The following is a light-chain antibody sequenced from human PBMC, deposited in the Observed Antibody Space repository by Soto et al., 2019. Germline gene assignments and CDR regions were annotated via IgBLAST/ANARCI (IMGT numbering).Light chain of an antibody. CDR2: EVT. J-gene: IGLJ1*01. V-gene: IGLV2-14*01. Sequence: QSALTQPASVSGSPXQSITISXTXXXXXXXSYNRVSWYQQHPGKAPKLIIYEVTDRPSGVSNRFSGSKSGNTASLTISGLQAEDEAEYYCSSYTNINTRACVFGTGTKLTVL. CDR3: SSYTNINTRACV. CDR1: XXXXXSYNR.